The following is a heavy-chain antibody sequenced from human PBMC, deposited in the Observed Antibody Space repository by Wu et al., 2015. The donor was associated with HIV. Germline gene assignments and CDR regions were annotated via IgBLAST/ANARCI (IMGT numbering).Heavy chain of an antibody. CDR2: MNPNSGNT. Sequence: QVQLVQSGAEVKKPGASVKVSCKASGYTFSSYDINWVRQASGQGLEWMGWMNPNSGNTGYAQKFQGRVTMTRNTSISTAYMELSSLRSEDTAVYYCARDSHGADSGAFDIWGQGTMVTVSS. D-gene: IGHD4-23*01. J-gene: IGHJ3*02. CDR1: GYTFSSYD. V-gene: IGHV1-8*01. CDR3: ARDSHGADSGAFDI.